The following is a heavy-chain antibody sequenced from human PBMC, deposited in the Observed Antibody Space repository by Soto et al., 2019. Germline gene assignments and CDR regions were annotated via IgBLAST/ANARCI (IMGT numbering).Heavy chain of an antibody. J-gene: IGHJ6*02. CDR2: ISSGGST. CDR1: GFTVSSNY. Sequence: EVQLVESGGGLIQPGGSLRLSCAASGFTVSSNYMSWVRQAPGKGLDWVSVISSGGSTYYADSVKGRFTISRDNSKNTQNLQMNSLRAEDTAVYYCAREYSYGYYYYYAMDVWGQGTTVTVSS. CDR3: AREYSYGYYYYYAMDV. V-gene: IGHV3-53*01. D-gene: IGHD5-18*01.